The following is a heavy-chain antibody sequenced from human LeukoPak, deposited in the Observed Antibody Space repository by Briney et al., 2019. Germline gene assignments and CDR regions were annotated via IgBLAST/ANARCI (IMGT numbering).Heavy chain of an antibody. CDR2: ISSSSSYI. V-gene: IGHV3-21*01. Sequence: GGSLRLSCAASGFTFSSYSMNWVRQAPGKGLEWVSSISSSSSYIYYADSVKGRFTISRDNAKNSLYLQMNSLRAEDTAVYYCAKDIVIMVVVGGAFDQWGQGTLVTVSS. CDR3: AKDIVIMVVVGGAFDQ. J-gene: IGHJ4*02. CDR1: GFTFSSYS. D-gene: IGHD3-22*01.